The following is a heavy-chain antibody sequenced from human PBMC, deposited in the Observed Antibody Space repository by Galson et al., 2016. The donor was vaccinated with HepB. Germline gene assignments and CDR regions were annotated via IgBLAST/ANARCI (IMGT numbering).Heavy chain of an antibody. Sequence: SLRLSCAASGFTFDDYTIHWVRQAPGKGLEWVSLINRDGADTYYADSVRGRFTISRDNRKRVLYLQMNSLRNEDTALYYCAKEKWGSSWTGFDYWGRGTLVTVSS. CDR2: INRDGADT. CDR3: AKEKWGSSWTGFDY. D-gene: IGHD6-13*01. V-gene: IGHV3-43*01. J-gene: IGHJ4*02. CDR1: GFTFDDYT.